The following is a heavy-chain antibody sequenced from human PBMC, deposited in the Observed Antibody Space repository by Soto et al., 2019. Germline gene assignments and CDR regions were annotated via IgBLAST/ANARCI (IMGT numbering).Heavy chain of an antibody. CDR1: GFTFSNAW. CDR3: TTSEY. J-gene: IGHJ4*02. CDR2: IKSKTDVGTT. V-gene: IGHV3-15*01. Sequence: PWGSLRLSCAASGFTFSNAWMSWVRQAPGKGLEWVGRIKSKTDVGTTDYAAPVKGRFTISRDDSKNTLYLQLNRLKTEDTAVYYCTTSEYWGQGNIVTISS.